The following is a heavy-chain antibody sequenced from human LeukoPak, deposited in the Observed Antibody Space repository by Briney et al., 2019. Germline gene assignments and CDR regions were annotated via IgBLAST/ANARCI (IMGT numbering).Heavy chain of an antibody. D-gene: IGHD3-16*01. CDR2: IVVGSGDT. CDR1: GFTFTSSA. CDR3: AAFTSLRLGAFDI. Sequence: ASVKVSCKASGFTFTSSAVQWVRQARGQRLEWIGWIVVGSGDTNYAQKFQERVTITRDMSTSTAYMELSSLRSEDTAVYYCAAFTSLRLGAFDIWGQGTMVTVSS. J-gene: IGHJ3*02. V-gene: IGHV1-58*01.